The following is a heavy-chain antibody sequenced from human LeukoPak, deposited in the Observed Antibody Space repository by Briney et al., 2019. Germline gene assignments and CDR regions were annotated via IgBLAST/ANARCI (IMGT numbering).Heavy chain of an antibody. CDR2: ISGSGGST. V-gene: IGHV3-23*01. CDR1: GFTLTSYA. D-gene: IGHD2-15*01. CDR3: AKLSAVVMVVATVDY. Sequence: PGGSLRLSCSASGFTLTSYAMTWVRPAPGEGLQWVSAISGSGGSTYYADSVKGRFTISRDNSKNTLYLQMNSLRAEDTAVYYCAKLSAVVMVVATVDYWGQGTLVTVSS. J-gene: IGHJ4*02.